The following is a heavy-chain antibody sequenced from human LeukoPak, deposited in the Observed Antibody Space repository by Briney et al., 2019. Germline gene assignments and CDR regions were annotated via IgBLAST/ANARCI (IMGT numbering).Heavy chain of an antibody. CDR2: ISAYNGNT. D-gene: IGHD3-10*01. V-gene: IGHV1-18*01. CDR1: DYAFTSYG. J-gene: IGHJ6*03. CDR3: ARDGITMVRGVTYYYYYYYMDV. Sequence: ASVKVSCKASDYAFTSYGISWVRQAPGQGLEWMGWISAYNGNTNYAQKLQGRVTMTTDTSTSTAYMELRSLRSDDTAVYYCARDGITMVRGVTYYYYYYYMDVWGKGTTVTVSS.